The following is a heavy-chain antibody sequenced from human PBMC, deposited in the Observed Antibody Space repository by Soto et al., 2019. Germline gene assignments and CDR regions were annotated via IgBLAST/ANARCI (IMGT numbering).Heavy chain of an antibody. CDR1: GGTFSSYA. CDR2: IIPIFGTA. J-gene: IGHJ4*02. CDR3: ARYDFWSGNGPYYFDY. Sequence: SVKVSCKASGGTFSSYAISWVRQAPGQGLEWMGGIIPIFGTANYAQKFQGRVTITADESTSTAYMELSSLRSGDTAVYYCARYDFWSGNGPYYFDYWGQGTLVTVSS. D-gene: IGHD3-3*01. V-gene: IGHV1-69*13.